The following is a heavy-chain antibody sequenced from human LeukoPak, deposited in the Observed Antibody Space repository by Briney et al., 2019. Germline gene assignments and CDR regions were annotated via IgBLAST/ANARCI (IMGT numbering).Heavy chain of an antibody. CDR1: GFTFSSYA. J-gene: IGHJ4*02. Sequence: GGSLRLSCAASGFTFSSYAMSWVRQAPGKGLEWVSAISGSGGSTYYADSVKGRFTISRDNSKNTLYLQMNSLRAEDTAVYYCAKEGEYYYYDSSGYYLDYWGRGTLVTVSS. V-gene: IGHV3-23*01. CDR2: ISGSGGST. CDR3: AKEGEYYYYDSSGYYLDY. D-gene: IGHD3-22*01.